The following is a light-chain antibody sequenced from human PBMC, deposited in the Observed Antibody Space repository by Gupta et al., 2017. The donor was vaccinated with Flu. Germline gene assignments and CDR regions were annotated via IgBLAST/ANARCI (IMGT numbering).Light chain of an antibody. CDR3: QQYYTYLGT. J-gene: IGKJ2*01. CDR2: KAS. Sequence: PSTLSASVGDRVTITCRASQSIRNWLAWYQQKPGKAPNLLIYKASSLESGVPSRFSGSGSGTEFTLTISSLQPEDSATYYCQQYYTYLGTFGQGTKLEIK. V-gene: IGKV1-5*03. CDR1: QSIRNW.